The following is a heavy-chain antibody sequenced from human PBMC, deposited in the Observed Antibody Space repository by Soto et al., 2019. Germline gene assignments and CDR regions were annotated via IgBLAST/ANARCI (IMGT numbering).Heavy chain of an antibody. CDR3: ARDQGITPFWVYCKYCYRMDV. J-gene: IGHJ6*02. D-gene: IGHD2-15*01. V-gene: IGHV1-18*01. Sequence: ASVKVTCKASGYTFTNSGIRWVRQAPGQGLEWMGWISTDNGNTNYAQHRQGRVSMTTDASTSTGYMDLRSLRSDDTAVYDCARDQGITPFWVYCKYCYRMDVCGQGSTVTGSS. CDR1: GYTFTNSG. CDR2: ISTDNGNT.